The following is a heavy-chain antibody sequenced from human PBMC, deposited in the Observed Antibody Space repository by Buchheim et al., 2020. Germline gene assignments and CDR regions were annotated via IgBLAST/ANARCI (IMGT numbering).Heavy chain of an antibody. V-gene: IGHV4-59*01. CDR1: GGSISGYY. CDR3: ARVRASGWYFFDF. J-gene: IGHJ4*02. CDR2: VSYSGTT. D-gene: IGHD6-19*01. Sequence: QVQLQESGPRLVKPSETLSLTCTVSGGSISGYYWSWIRQPPEKGLEWIGYVSYSGTTVYEPSLERRVTIPVDTPTKQFSLKLTSATAADTAVYYCARVRASGWYFFDFWGQGTL.